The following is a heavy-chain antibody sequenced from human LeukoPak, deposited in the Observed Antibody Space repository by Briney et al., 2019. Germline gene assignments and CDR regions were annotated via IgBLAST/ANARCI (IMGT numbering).Heavy chain of an antibody. CDR3: ATEVMIVATTRRSYFDY. D-gene: IGHD5-12*01. CDR2: FDPEDGET. CDR1: GYTLTELS. J-gene: IGHJ4*02. Sequence: ASVKVSCKVSGYTLTELSMHWVRQAPGKGLEWMGGFDPEDGETIYAQKFQGRVTMTEDTSTDTAYMELSSLRSEDTAVYYCATEVMIVATTRRSYFDYWGQGTLVTVSS. V-gene: IGHV1-24*01.